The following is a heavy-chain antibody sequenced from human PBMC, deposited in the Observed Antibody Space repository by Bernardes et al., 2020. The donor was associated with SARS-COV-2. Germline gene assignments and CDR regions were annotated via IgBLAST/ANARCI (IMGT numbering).Heavy chain of an antibody. CDR2: VHFTGNT. V-gene: IGHV4-59*11. D-gene: IGHD6-13*01. J-gene: IGHJ6*02. CDR1: GGPIGSHY. Sequence: SETLSLTCTVSGGPIGSHYWSWIRQSPGKGLEWIGNVHFTGNTNHNPSLRSRAIIGIDTSKSQFSLRLNSVTAADAAVYYCARDVFLGSSWDQSYYGMDVWGQGTTVTVSS. CDR3: ARDVFLGSSWDQSYYGMDV.